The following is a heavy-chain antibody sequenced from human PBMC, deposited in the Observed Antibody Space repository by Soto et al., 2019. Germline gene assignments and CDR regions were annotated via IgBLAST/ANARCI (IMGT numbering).Heavy chain of an antibody. CDR1: GFTFSGSA. V-gene: IGHV3-73*01. CDR3: TRGEGSSSWERRSWFDP. CDR2: IRSKANSYAT. J-gene: IGHJ5*02. D-gene: IGHD6-13*01. Sequence: LRLSCAASGFTFSGSAMHWVRQASGKGLEWVGRIRSKANSYATAYAASVKGRFTISRDDSKNTAYLQMNSLKTEDTAVYYCTRGEGSSSWERRSWFDPWGQGTLVTVSS.